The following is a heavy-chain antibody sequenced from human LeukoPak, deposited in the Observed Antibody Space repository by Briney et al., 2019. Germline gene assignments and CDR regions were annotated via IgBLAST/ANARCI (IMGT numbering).Heavy chain of an antibody. CDR2: INPSGGST. CDR1: GYTFTSYY. CDR3: ARILTNRIDY. D-gene: IGHD3-3*01. Sequence: ASVKVSCKASGYTFTSYYMHWVRQVPGQGLEWMGIINPSGGSTSYAKKFQGRVTMTRDTSTSTVYMELSSLRSEDTAVYYCARILTNRIDYWGQGTRVTVSS. V-gene: IGHV1-46*01. J-gene: IGHJ4*02.